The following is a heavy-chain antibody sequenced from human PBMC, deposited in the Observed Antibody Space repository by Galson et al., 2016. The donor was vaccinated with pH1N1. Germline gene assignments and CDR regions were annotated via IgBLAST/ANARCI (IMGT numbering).Heavy chain of an antibody. V-gene: IGHV3-30*04. Sequence: SLRLSCAASGFPFSSCAMHWVRQAPGKGLAWVAVVSYDGKNKYLADSVKGRFTISRDNSKNTVYLQMNSLGPDDTAVYYCARVFEEYFLYGMDVWGQGTTVTVSS. CDR1: GFPFSSCA. CDR3: ARVFEEYFLYGMDV. J-gene: IGHJ6*02. D-gene: IGHD2/OR15-2a*01. CDR2: VSYDGKNK.